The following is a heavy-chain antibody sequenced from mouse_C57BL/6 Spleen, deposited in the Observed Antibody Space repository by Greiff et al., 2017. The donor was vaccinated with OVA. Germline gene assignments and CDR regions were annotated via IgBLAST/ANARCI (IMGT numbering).Heavy chain of an antibody. CDR2: INPNNGGT. J-gene: IGHJ2*01. CDR3: ARGDYGSCDD. Sequence: EVQLQQSGPELVKPGASVKISCKASGYTFTDYYMNWVKQSHGKSLEWIGDINPNNGGTSYNQKFKGKATLTVDKSSSTAYMELRSLTSEDSAVYYCARGDYGSCDDWGQGTTLTVSS. CDR1: GYTFTDYY. V-gene: IGHV1-26*01. D-gene: IGHD2-2*01.